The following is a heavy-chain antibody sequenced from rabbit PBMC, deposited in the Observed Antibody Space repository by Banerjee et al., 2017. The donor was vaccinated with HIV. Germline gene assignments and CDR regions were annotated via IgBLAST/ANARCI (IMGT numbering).Heavy chain of an antibody. CDR1: GIDFSSRA. V-gene: IGHV1S40*01. CDR3: ARDGFGTGPDYDL. CDR2: IYGGDGNT. Sequence: QSLEESGGDLVKPGASLTLTCKASGIDFSSRAMCWVRQAPGKGLEWVGTIYGGDGNTYYASWAKGRFTISKTSSTTVTLQMTSLTAADTATYFCARDGFGTGPDYDLWGQGTLVTVS. J-gene: IGHJ3*01. D-gene: IGHD7-1*01.